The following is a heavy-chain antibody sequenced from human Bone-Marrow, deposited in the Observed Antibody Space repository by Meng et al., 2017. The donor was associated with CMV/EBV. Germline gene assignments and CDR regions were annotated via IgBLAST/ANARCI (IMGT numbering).Heavy chain of an antibody. J-gene: IGHJ6*02. CDR2: ISSSSSTI. V-gene: IGHV3-11*04. CDR3: ARDPAGTYYDFWSGYYGMDV. Sequence: GGFLRLSCAASGFTFSDYYMSWIRQAPGKGLEWVSYISSSSSTIYYADSVKGRFTISRDNAKNSLYLQMNSLRAEDTAVYYCARDPAGTYYDFWSGYYGMDVWGQGTTVTVSS. D-gene: IGHD3-3*01. CDR1: GFTFSDYY.